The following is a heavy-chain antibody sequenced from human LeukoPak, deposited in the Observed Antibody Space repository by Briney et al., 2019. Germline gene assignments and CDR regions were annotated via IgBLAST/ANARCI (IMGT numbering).Heavy chain of an antibody. D-gene: IGHD1-26*01. CDR1: GFTFSSYG. Sequence: GGSLRLSCAASGFTFSSYGMHWVRQAPGKGLEWVAFIRYDGSNKHYADPVKGRFTISRDNSKNTLYLQMNSLRAEDTAIYYCAKDSSAYSGSYYDYWGQGTLVTVSS. J-gene: IGHJ4*02. CDR2: IRYDGSNK. V-gene: IGHV3-30*02. CDR3: AKDSSAYSGSYYDY.